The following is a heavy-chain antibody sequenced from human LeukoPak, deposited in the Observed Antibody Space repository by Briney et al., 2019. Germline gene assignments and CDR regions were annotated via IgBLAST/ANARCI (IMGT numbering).Heavy chain of an antibody. V-gene: IGHV3-48*01. Sequence: GGSLRLSCAASGFTFSHYGMNWVRQAPGKGLEWVSYISSSSSSIYYADSVRGRFTISRDNARNSLYLQMNSLRAEDTAVYYCARGGAARPDIWGQGTMVIVSS. CDR3: ARGGAARPDI. CDR2: ISSSSSSI. CDR1: GFTFSHYG. D-gene: IGHD6-6*01. J-gene: IGHJ3*02.